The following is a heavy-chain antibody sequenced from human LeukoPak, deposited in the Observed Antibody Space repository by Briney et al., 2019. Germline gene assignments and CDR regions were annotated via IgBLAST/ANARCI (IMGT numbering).Heavy chain of an antibody. J-gene: IGHJ4*02. CDR3: ANGLTGTTGLFDY. V-gene: IGHV3-23*01. Sequence: GGSLRLSCAASGFTFSSYAMSWVRQAPGKGLEWVSAISGSGGSTYYADSVKGRFTISRDNSKNTLYLQMNSLRAEDTAIYYCANGLTGTTGLFDYWGQGTLVTVSS. CDR1: GFTFSSYA. CDR2: ISGSGGST. D-gene: IGHD1-7*01.